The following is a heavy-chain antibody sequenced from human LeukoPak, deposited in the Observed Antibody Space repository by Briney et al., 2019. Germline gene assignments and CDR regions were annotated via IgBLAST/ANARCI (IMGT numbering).Heavy chain of an antibody. CDR2: MNPNSGNT. Sequence: ASVKVSCKASGYTFTSYDINWVRQATGQGLEWMGWMNPNSGNTGYAQKFQGRVTITADESTSTAYMELSSLRSEDTAVYYCAIEGYYDSSGYYDYWGQGTLVTVSS. J-gene: IGHJ4*02. CDR1: GYTFTSYD. D-gene: IGHD3-22*01. CDR3: AIEGYYDSSGYYDY. V-gene: IGHV1-8*01.